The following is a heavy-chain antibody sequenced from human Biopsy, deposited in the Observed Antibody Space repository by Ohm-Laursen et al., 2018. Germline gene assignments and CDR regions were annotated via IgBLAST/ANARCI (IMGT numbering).Heavy chain of an antibody. CDR2: IYYSGST. V-gene: IGHV4-59*01. Sequence: GTLSLTCTVSGGSISSDYWSWIRQTPGKGLEWIGYIYYSGSTNYNPSLKSRVTISVDTSKNQFSLRLNSVTAADTAVYYCARATNSTGWPYYYFYGMDVWGQGTTITVSS. CDR1: GGSISSDY. J-gene: IGHJ6*02. CDR3: ARATNSTGWPYYYFYGMDV. D-gene: IGHD2/OR15-2a*01.